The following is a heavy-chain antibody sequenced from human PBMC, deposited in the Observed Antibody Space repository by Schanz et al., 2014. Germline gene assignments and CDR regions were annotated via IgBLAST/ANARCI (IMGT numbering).Heavy chain of an antibody. CDR3: TRDRGALINHNDALDL. D-gene: IGHD3-16*01. J-gene: IGHJ3*01. Sequence: VQLVESGGGVVQPGGSLRLSCVASGFTVSSNYMTWVRQAPGKGLEWVAGISGSGGSTDYADSVKGRFTISRDNSKNTLYLQMNSLRAEDTAVYYCTRDRGALINHNDALDLWGQGTMVSVSS. CDR1: GFTVSSNY. CDR2: ISGSGGST. V-gene: IGHV3-66*01.